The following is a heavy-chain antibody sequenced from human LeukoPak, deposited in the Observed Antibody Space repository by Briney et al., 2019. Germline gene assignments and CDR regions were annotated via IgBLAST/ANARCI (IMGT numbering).Heavy chain of an antibody. CDR3: ARAPYSGYAYYFDY. J-gene: IGHJ4*02. D-gene: IGHD5-12*01. V-gene: IGHV3-53*01. Sequence: GGSLRLSCAASGFTVSSNYMSWVRQAPGKGLEWVSVIYSGGSTYYADSVKGRFTISRDNSKNTLYLQMNSLRAEDTAVYYCARAPYSGYAYYFDYWGQGTPVTVSS. CDR1: GFTVSSNY. CDR2: IYSGGST.